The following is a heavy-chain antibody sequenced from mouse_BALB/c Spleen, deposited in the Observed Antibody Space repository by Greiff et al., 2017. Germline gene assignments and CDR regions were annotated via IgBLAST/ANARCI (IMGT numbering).Heavy chain of an antibody. Sequence: VQLQQSGPELVKPGASVKISCKASGYTFTDYYINWVKQKPGQGLEWIGWIYPGSGNTKYNEKFKGKATLTVDTSSSTAYMQLSSLTSEDTAVYFGARRGISAYYYGSRGAMDYWGQGTSVTVSS. CDR3: ARRGISAYYYGSRGAMDY. CDR1: GYTFTDYY. CDR2: IYPGSGNT. D-gene: IGHD1-1*01. V-gene: IGHV1-84*02. J-gene: IGHJ4*01.